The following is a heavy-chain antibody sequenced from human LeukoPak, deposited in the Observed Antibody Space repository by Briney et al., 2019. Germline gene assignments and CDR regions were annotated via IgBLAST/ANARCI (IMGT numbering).Heavy chain of an antibody. V-gene: IGHV3-30*18. D-gene: IGHD2-2*01. CDR1: GFTFSSYG. Sequence: PGRSLRLSCAASGFTFSSYGMHWVRQAPGKRLEWVAVTSYDGSNKYYADSVKGRFTISRDNSKNTLYLQMNSLRAEDTAVYYCAKDVFSVVVPAAPLDYWGQGTLVTVSS. J-gene: IGHJ4*02. CDR2: TSYDGSNK. CDR3: AKDVFSVVVPAAPLDY.